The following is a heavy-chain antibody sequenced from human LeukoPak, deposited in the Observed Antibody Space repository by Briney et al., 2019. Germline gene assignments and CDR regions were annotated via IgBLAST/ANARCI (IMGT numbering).Heavy chain of an antibody. CDR2: ISYDGSNK. J-gene: IGHJ4*02. V-gene: IGHV3-30*03. D-gene: IGHD5-18*01. CDR3: ARDDLSAMVDY. CDR1: GFTFSSYG. Sequence: GGSLRLSCAASGFTFSSYGMHWVRQAPGKGLEWVAVISYDGSNKYYADSVKGRFTISRDNAKNSLYPQMNSLRAEDTAVYYCARDDLSAMVDYWGQGTLVTVSS.